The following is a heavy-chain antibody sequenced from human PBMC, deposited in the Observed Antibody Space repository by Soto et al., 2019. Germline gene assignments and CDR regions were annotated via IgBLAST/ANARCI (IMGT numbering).Heavy chain of an antibody. CDR2: INAGNGNT. V-gene: IGHV1-3*01. D-gene: IGHD3-10*01. CDR1: GYTFTSYA. CDR3: ASDDYYGSGNP. Sequence: QVQLVQSGAEVKKPGASVKVSCKASGYTFTSYAMHWVRQAPGQRLEWMGWINAGNGNTKYSQKIQGRVTITRDTSASTAYMELSSLRSEDTAVYYCASDDYYGSGNPWGQGTLVTVSS. J-gene: IGHJ5*02.